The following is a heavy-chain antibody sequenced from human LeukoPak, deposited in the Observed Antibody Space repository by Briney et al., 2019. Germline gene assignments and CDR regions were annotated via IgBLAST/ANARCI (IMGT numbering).Heavy chain of an antibody. CDR2: ISYDGSNK. V-gene: IGHV3-30*18. D-gene: IGHD5-24*01. J-gene: IGHJ6*02. Sequence: GXSLRLSCAASGFTFSSYGMHWVRQAPGKGLEWVAVISYDGSNKYYADSVKGRFTISRDNSKNTLYLQMNSLRAEDTAVYYCAKNLGDGYNLDYYYGMDVWGQGTTVTVSS. CDR1: GFTFSSYG. CDR3: AKNLGDGYNLDYYYGMDV.